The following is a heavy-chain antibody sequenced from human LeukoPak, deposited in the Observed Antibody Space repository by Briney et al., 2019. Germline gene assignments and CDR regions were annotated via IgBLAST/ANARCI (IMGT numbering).Heavy chain of an antibody. CDR2: IYYSGST. Sequence: SETLSLTCTVSGGSISSYYWSWIRQPPGKGLEWIGYIYYSGSTNYSPSLKSRVTISVDTSKNQFSLKLSSVTAADTAAYYCARDRRGYSYGFDDYYYYGMDVWGQGTTVTVSS. V-gene: IGHV4-59*01. CDR3: ARDRRGYSYGFDDYYYYGMDV. CDR1: GGSISSYY. J-gene: IGHJ6*02. D-gene: IGHD5-18*01.